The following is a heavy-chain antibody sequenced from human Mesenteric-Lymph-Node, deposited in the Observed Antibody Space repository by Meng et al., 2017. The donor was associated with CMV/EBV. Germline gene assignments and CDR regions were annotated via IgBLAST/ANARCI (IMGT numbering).Heavy chain of an antibody. CDR2: ISNDGSNK. CDR3: ARDELGYCSSTSCSNPDY. J-gene: IGHJ4*02. V-gene: IGHV3-30*04. Sequence: FSSYAMDWGRQAPRKGPEWVAVISNDGSNKYYADSVKGRFTISRDNSKNTLYLQMNSLRAEDTAVYYCARDELGYCSSTSCSNPDYWGQGTLVTVSS. CDR1: FSSYA. D-gene: IGHD2-2*01.